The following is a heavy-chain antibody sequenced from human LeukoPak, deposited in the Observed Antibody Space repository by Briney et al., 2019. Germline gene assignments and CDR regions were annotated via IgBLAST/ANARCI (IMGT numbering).Heavy chain of an antibody. CDR2: IYYSGST. J-gene: IGHJ3*02. D-gene: IGHD3-22*01. CDR3: ARGPYYYDSSGYNRRAFDI. Sequence: PSETLSLTRTVSGGSISSYYWSWIRQPPGKGLEWIGYIYYSGSTNYNPSLKSRVTISVDTSKNQFSLKLSSVTAADTAVYYCARGPYYYDSSGYNRRAFDIWGQGTMVTVSS. CDR1: GGSISSYY. V-gene: IGHV4-59*01.